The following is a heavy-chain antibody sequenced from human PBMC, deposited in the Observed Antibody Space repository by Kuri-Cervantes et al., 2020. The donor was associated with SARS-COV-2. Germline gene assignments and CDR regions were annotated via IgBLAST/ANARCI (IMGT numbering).Heavy chain of an antibody. CDR2: INYSGTT. Sequence: SQTLSLTCGVYGGSFSNFLWDWVRQPPGKGLELIGEINYSGTTNYDPSLKSRVTISVDPSKNLFSLNLTSVTAADTAMYYCARLRRHNDGWFATGYYMDVWGKGTTVTVSS. J-gene: IGHJ6*03. CDR3: ARLRRHNDGWFATGYYMDV. CDR1: GGSFSNFL. D-gene: IGHD6-19*01. V-gene: IGHV4-34*01.